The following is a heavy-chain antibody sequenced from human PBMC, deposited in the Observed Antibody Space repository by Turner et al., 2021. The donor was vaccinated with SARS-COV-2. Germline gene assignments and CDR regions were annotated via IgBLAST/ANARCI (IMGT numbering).Heavy chain of an antibody. CDR1: GYTFTSYG. J-gene: IGHJ4*02. CDR3: ARDRLEAGTDYFDY. Sequence: QVQLVQSGAEVKKPGASVKVSCTASGYTFTSYGISWVRQAPGQGLEWMGWISAYNGNTSYTQKLQGRVTMTRDTSTSTAYMELRSLRSDDTAVYYCARDRLEAGTDYFDYWGQGTLVTVSS. V-gene: IGHV1-18*01. CDR2: ISAYNGNT. D-gene: IGHD6-19*01.